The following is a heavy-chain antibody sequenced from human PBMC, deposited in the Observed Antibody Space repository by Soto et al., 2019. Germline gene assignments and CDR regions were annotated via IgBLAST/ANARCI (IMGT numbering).Heavy chain of an antibody. Sequence: SETLSLTCTVSGGSISSGGYYWSWIRQHPGKGLEWIGYIYYSGSTYYNPSLKSRVTISVDTSKNQFSLKLSSVTAADTAVYYCARNTDMVTWWFDPWGQGTLVTVSS. V-gene: IGHV4-31*03. D-gene: IGHD5-18*01. CDR3: ARNTDMVTWWFDP. CDR1: GGSISSGGYY. CDR2: IYYSGST. J-gene: IGHJ5*02.